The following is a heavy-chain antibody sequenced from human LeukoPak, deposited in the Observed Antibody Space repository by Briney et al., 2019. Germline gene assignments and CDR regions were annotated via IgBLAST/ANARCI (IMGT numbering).Heavy chain of an antibody. CDR1: GFSFSRYW. CDR2: IKQDGTEK. V-gene: IGHV3-7*01. Sequence: GESLRLSCAASGFSFSRYWMSWVRQAPGKGLEWLANIKQDGTEKNYLNSVKGRFTISRDNAKNSLYLQMNSLRAEDTAVYYCARDYSGWGQGTLVTVSS. J-gene: IGHJ4*02. CDR3: ARDYSG. D-gene: IGHD1-26*01.